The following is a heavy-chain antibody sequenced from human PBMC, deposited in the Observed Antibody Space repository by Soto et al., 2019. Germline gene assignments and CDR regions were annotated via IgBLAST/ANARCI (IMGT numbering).Heavy chain of an antibody. Sequence: GASVKVSCKASGGTFSSYAISWVRQAPGQGLEWMGGIIPIFGTANYAQKFQGRVTITADESTSTAYMELSSLRSEDTAVYYCARGLVVVVAATDYYHGMDVWGLGTMVRVTS. CDR3: ARGLVVVVAATDYYHGMDV. D-gene: IGHD2-15*01. J-gene: IGHJ6*01. CDR2: IIPIFGTA. CDR1: GGTFSSYA. V-gene: IGHV1-69*13.